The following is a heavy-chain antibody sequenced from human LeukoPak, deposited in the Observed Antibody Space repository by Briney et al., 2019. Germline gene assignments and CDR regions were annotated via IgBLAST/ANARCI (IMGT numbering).Heavy chain of an antibody. Sequence: SETLSLTCAVYSGSFSGYYWSWIRQPPGKGLEWIGEINHSGSTNYNPSLKSRVTISVDTSKNQFSLKLSSVTAADTAVYYCARGQPGDPWGQGTLVTVSS. CDR2: INHSGST. J-gene: IGHJ5*02. CDR1: SGSFSGYY. V-gene: IGHV4-34*01. CDR3: ARGQPGDP. D-gene: IGHD1-1*01.